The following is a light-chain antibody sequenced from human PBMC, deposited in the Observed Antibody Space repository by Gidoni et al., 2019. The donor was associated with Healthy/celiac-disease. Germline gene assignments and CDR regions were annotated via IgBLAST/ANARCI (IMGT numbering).Light chain of an antibody. Sequence: DIQMTQSPSSLSASVGDRVTITCRTSQSISSYLNWYQQKPGKAPKLLIYAASSLQSGVPSRFSGSESGTDFTHTISSLQPEDFATYYCQQSYSTPLTFGGGTKVEIK. CDR3: QQSYSTPLT. V-gene: IGKV1-39*01. J-gene: IGKJ4*01. CDR2: AAS. CDR1: QSISSY.